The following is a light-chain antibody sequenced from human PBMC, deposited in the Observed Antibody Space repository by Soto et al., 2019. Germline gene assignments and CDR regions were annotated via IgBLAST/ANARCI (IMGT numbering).Light chain of an antibody. Sequence: EMVLKQSPGTLSLSPGERASLSCRASQSVSSSYLAWYQQKPGQAPRLLIYGASSRATVIPDRFSGSGSGTDFTLTISSLEPEDFAVYYCQQPRNWPHLTFGGGTKVDI. CDR2: GAS. CDR3: QQPRNWPHLT. V-gene: IGKV3D-20*02. J-gene: IGKJ4*01. CDR1: QSVSSSY.